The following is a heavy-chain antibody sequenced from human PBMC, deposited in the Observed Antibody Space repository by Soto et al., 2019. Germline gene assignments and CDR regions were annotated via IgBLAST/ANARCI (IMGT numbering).Heavy chain of an antibody. CDR3: ARHVRRSGSYYTQFDY. Sequence: TSETLSLTCTVSGGSISSGGYYWSWIRQHPGKGLEWIGYIYYSGSTYYNPSLKSRVTISVDTSKSQFSLKLSSVTAADTAVYYCARHVRRSGSYYTQFDYWGQGTLVTVSS. D-gene: IGHD3-10*01. CDR1: GGSISSGGYY. CDR2: IYYSGST. J-gene: IGHJ4*02. V-gene: IGHV4-31*03.